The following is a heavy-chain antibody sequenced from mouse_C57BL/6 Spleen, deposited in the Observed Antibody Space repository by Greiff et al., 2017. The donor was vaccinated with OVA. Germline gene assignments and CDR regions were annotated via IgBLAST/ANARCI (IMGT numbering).Heavy chain of an antibody. V-gene: IGHV5-9*01. Sequence: EVQGVESGGGLVKPGGSLKLSCAASGFTFSSYTMSWVRQTPEKRLEWVATISGGGGNTYYPDSVKGRFTISRDNAKNTLYLQMSSLRSEDTALYYCARHLKGEAWFAYWGQGTLVTVSA. CDR1: GFTFSSYT. D-gene: IGHD1-3*01. J-gene: IGHJ3*01. CDR2: ISGGGGNT. CDR3: ARHLKGEAWFAY.